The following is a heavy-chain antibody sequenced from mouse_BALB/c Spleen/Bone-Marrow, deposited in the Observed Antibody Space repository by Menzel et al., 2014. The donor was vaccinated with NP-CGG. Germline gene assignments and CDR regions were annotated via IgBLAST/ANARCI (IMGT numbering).Heavy chain of an antibody. CDR2: ISNGGGST. CDR3: ARQGAYSYFDY. D-gene: IGHD2-10*01. Sequence: EVQGVESGGGLVQPGGSLKLSCATSGFTFSDYYMYWVRQTPEKRLEWVAYISNGGGSTYYPDTVKGRFTISRDNAKNTRYLQMSRLKAEDTAMYYCARQGAYSYFDYWGQGTTLTVSS. V-gene: IGHV5-12*02. J-gene: IGHJ2*01. CDR1: GFTFSDYY.